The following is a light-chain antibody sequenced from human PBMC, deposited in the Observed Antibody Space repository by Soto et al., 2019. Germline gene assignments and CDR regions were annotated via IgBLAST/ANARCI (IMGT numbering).Light chain of an antibody. J-gene: IGKJ1*01. CDR2: DAS. CDR1: QSISSW. Sequence: DIQRTQSPSTMSASVGDRVTITCRASQSISSWLAWYQQKPGKAPKLLIYDASSLESGVPSRFSGSGSGTEFPLTISSMNPDYFATYYCQQYNSYSTFGQGTKVDIK. CDR3: QQYNSYST. V-gene: IGKV1-5*01.